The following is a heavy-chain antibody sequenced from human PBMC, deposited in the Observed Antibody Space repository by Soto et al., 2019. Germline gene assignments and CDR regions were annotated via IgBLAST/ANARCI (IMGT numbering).Heavy chain of an antibody. V-gene: IGHV4-31*03. D-gene: IGHD3-10*01. J-gene: IGHJ6*03. CDR1: GGSISSGGYY. CDR3: ARKSVGESDMDV. CDR2: IYYSGST. Sequence: SETLSLTCTVSGGSISSGGYYWSWIRQHPGKGLEWIGYIYYSGSTYYNPSLKSRVTISVDTSKNQFSLKLSSVTAADTAVYYCARKSVGESDMDVWGKGTTVTVPS.